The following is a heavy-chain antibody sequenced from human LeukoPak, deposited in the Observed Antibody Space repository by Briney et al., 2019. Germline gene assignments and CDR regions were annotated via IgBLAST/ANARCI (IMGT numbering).Heavy chain of an antibody. D-gene: IGHD3-3*01. V-gene: IGHV3-73*01. CDR2: IRTKANSYAT. CDR1: GFTFSGSA. CDR3: TNLPYEFEYG. Sequence: GGSLRLSCAASGFTFSGSAMHWVRQASGKGLEWVGRIRTKANSYATAYTASVKGRFTISRDDSKNTAYLQMNSLKTEDTAVYYCTNLPYEFEYGWGQGTLVTVSS. J-gene: IGHJ4*02.